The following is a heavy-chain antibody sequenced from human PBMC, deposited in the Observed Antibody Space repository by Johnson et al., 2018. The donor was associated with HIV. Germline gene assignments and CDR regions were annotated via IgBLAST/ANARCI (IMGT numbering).Heavy chain of an antibody. Sequence: QVQLVESGGGLVKPGGSLRLSCAASGFIFSCNAMHWVRQAPGKGLEWVAVISYDGSNKYYADSVKGRFTISRDNVKKSLYLQMNDLRAEDTAVYYCARFGMGSSGDAFDIWGQGTMVTVSS. CDR1: GFIFSCNA. J-gene: IGHJ3*02. D-gene: IGHD6-25*01. V-gene: IGHV3-30*04. CDR3: ARFGMGSSGDAFDI. CDR2: ISYDGSNK.